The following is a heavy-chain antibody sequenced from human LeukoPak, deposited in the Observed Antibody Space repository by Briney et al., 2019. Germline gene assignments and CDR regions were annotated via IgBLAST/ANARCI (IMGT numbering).Heavy chain of an antibody. V-gene: IGHV4-39*01. J-gene: IGHJ4*02. CDR2: IYYSGST. CDR3: ARHYGDTYPSLVYYFDY. D-gene: IGHD4-17*01. Sequence: SETLSLTCTVSGGSISSSSHYWGWIRQPPGKGLEWIGSIYYSGSTYYNPSLKSRVTISVDTSKNQFSLKLSSVTAADTAVYYCARHYGDTYPSLVYYFDYWGQGTLVTVSS. CDR1: GGSISSSSHY.